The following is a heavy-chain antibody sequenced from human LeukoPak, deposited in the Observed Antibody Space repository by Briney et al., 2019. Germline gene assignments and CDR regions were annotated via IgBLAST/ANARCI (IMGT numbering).Heavy chain of an antibody. CDR2: IYHSGST. D-gene: IGHD3-3*01. CDR3: ARDSALRFLENDAFDI. Sequence: SETLSLTCTVSGGSISSGGYYWSWIRQPPGKGLEWIGYIYHSGSTYYNPSLKSRVTISVDRSKNQFSLKLSSVTAADTAVYYCARDSALRFLENDAFDIWGQGTMVTVSS. J-gene: IGHJ3*02. CDR1: GGSISSGGYY. V-gene: IGHV4-30-2*01.